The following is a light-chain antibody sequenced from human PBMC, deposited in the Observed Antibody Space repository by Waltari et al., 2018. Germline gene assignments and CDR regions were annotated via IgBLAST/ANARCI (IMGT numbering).Light chain of an antibody. J-gene: IGLJ3*02. Sequence: SSMVTQPPSVAVAPGQTARITCEDDSFAGQEVHWYQQKPGQAPVLVLYDGANRPPGIPERFSGSKSGIPATLAVTGVEPGDEADYYCQVWDNSGDHPEFGGGTKLTVL. V-gene: IGLV3-21*01. CDR1: SFAGQE. CDR2: DGA. CDR3: QVWDNSGDHPE.